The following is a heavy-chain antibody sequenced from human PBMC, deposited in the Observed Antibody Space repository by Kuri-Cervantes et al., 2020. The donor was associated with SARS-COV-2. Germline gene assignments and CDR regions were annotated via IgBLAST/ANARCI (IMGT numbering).Heavy chain of an antibody. CDR1: GFTFSNYA. J-gene: IGHJ4*02. Sequence: LSLTCAASGFTFSNYAIRWVRQAPGKGLEWVAAISYDGSNKYHADSVEGRFTISRDNSKNTLYLQMNSLRAEDTAVYYCARERDVRSGYYYLDYWGQGTLVTVSS. D-gene: IGHD3-3*01. CDR2: ISYDGSNK. CDR3: ARERDVRSGYYYLDY. V-gene: IGHV3-30*04.